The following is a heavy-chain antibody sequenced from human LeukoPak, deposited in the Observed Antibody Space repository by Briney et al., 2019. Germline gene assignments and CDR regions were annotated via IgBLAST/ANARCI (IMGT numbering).Heavy chain of an antibody. CDR2: IFHSGGA. CDR1: DYSISSGHY. Sequence: SETLSLTCAVSDYSISSGHYWAWIRQPPGKGLEWIGSIFHSGGAYYSPSLMSRATISVDTSKNQFSLTLRSVTAADTAVFYCARSSYTSGSFFGYDYWGQGTLVTVSS. V-gene: IGHV4-38-2*01. D-gene: IGHD3-10*01. CDR3: ARSSYTSGSFFGYDY. J-gene: IGHJ4*02.